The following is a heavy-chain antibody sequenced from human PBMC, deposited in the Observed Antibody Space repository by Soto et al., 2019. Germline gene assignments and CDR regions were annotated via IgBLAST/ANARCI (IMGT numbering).Heavy chain of an antibody. V-gene: IGHV3-23*01. D-gene: IGHD3-3*01. CDR1: GFTFSSYA. CDR2: ISGSGGST. CDR3: AKDYDDFWSGYYRRIDY. J-gene: IGHJ4*02. Sequence: PGGSLRLSCAASGFTFSSYAMSWVRQAPGKGLEWVSAISGSGGSTYYADSVKGRFTISRDNSKNTLYLQMNSLRAEDTAVYYCAKDYDDFWSGYYRRIDYWGQGTLVTVSS.